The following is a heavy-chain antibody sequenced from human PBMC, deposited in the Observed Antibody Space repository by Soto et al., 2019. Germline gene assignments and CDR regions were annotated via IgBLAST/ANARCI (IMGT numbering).Heavy chain of an antibody. CDR3: EKVDQTDGGFDY. J-gene: IGHJ4*02. CDR2: ISWNSGSI. Sequence: GGSLRLSCAASGFTFDDYAMHWVRQAPGKGLEWVSGISWNSGSIGYADSVKGRFTISRDNAKNSLYLQMNSLRAEDTALYYCEKVDQTDGGFDYWGQGTLVTVSS. V-gene: IGHV3-9*01. D-gene: IGHD4-17*01. CDR1: GFTFDDYA.